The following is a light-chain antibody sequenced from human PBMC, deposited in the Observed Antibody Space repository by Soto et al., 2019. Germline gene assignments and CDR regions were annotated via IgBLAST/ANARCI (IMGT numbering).Light chain of an antibody. V-gene: IGKV1-9*01. CDR3: QQLNDYPVT. CDR1: QGINSF. CDR2: AAS. Sequence: IQLTQSPSSLSASVGDSVTITCRASQGINSFLAWYQQRPGKAPKLLIYAASTLQSGVPSRFSGSGSGTAFTLTISSLQPEDFATYYCQQLNDYPVTFGQGTRLEI. J-gene: IGKJ5*01.